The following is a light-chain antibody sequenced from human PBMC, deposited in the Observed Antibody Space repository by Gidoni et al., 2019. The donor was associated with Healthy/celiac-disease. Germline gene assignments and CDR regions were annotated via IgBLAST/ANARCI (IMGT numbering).Light chain of an antibody. Sequence: EIVMTQSPAHLAVSPGERATLSCRASQSVRSNLAWYQQNPGQAPRLLIYGASTRATGIPARFSGSGSGPEFPLTISSLQSEDFAVYYCQQYNNWPPAVAFGQGTKVEIK. J-gene: IGKJ1*01. CDR1: QSVRSN. CDR2: GAS. CDR3: QQYNNWPPAVA. V-gene: IGKV3-15*01.